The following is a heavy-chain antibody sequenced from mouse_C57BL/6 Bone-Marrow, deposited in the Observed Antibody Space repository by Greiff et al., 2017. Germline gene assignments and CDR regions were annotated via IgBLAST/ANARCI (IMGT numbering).Heavy chain of an antibody. CDR2: IYPGNGDP. J-gene: IGHJ3*01. Sequence: LQQSGAELVRPGASVKMSCKASGYTFTSYYMHWVKQTPRQGLEWIGAIYPGNGDPSSNQKFKGKATLTVDTSSSTAYMQLSSLTSESTAVYYGARRDYGSRAWFAYWGQGTLVTVSA. V-gene: IGHV1-12*01. CDR1: GYTFTSYY. CDR3: ARRDYGSRAWFAY. D-gene: IGHD1-1*01.